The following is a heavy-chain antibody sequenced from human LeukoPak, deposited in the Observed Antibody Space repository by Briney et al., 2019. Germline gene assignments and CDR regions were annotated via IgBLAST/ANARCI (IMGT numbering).Heavy chain of an antibody. CDR1: IPFSRLF. CDR2: INSDGTNK. J-gene: IGHJ6*02. V-gene: IGHV3-74*03. D-gene: IGHD1-1*01. Sequence: GSLRPSCATLGIPFSRLFIPWVRQVSGKGLVWVSRINSDGTNKVYADSVKGRVTISRDNAENTLYLQMNSLRAEDTAVYYCVRKFPGYNGMDVWGQGTTVIVSS. CDR3: VRKFPGYNGMDV.